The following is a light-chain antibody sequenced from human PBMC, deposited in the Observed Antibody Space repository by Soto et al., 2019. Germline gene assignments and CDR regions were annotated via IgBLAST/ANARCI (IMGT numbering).Light chain of an antibody. CDR3: QQLNSYPQT. Sequence: DIQMTPSPSTLSASVLDRVTITCRASQSISSYLAWYQQKPGKAPKLLIYAASTLQSGVPSRFSGSGSGPDFTLTISSLQPEDSATYFCQQLNSYPQTVGQGTRLEIK. CDR2: AAS. J-gene: IGKJ5*01. CDR1: QSISSY. V-gene: IGKV1-9*01.